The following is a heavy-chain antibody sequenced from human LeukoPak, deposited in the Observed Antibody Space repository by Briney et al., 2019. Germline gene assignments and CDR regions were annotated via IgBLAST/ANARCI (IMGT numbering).Heavy chain of an antibody. Sequence: GGSLRLSCAASGFTFSSYAMSWVRQAPGKGLEWVSAISGSGGSTYYADSVKGRFTISRDNSKNTLYLQMNSLRAEDTAVYYCAKGRWFGELLPYYFDYWGQGTLVTVSS. J-gene: IGHJ4*02. CDR1: GFTFSSYA. CDR3: AKGRWFGELLPYYFDY. CDR2: ISGSGGST. V-gene: IGHV3-23*01. D-gene: IGHD3-10*01.